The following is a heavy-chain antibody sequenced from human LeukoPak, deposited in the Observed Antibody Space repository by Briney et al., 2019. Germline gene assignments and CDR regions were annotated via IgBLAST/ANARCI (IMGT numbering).Heavy chain of an antibody. CDR2: IYYSGGT. V-gene: IGHV4-59*01. Sequence: SETLSLTCSVPGASISSYYWSGIRQPPGKGLEWIGHIYYSGGTNYSPSLKSRVSISLDTSKKHFSLKLSSVTAADPAVYFCEGTGPFFGYWSQGTLVTVSS. CDR1: GASISSYY. CDR3: EGTGPFFGY. J-gene: IGHJ4*02. D-gene: IGHD7-27*01.